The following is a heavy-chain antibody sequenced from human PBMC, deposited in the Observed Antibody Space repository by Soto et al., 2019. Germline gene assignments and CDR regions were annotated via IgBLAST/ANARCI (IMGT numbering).Heavy chain of an antibody. J-gene: IGHJ5*02. CDR1: GGSIISYY. Sequence: SATLSLTCTVSGGSIISYYWSWIRQPPGKGLEWIGYMYYGGRTNYNPSLKSRVTISVDTSKMQVSLKLSSVTAADTAVYFCARGTPSPLIVRSSRGPWFDPWGQGTLVTVSS. D-gene: IGHD2-15*01. CDR3: ARGTPSPLIVRSSRGPWFDP. CDR2: MYYGGRT. V-gene: IGHV4-59*08.